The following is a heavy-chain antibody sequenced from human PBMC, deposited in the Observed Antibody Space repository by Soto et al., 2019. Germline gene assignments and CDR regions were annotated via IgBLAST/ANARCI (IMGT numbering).Heavy chain of an antibody. CDR3: ARFNVVVPAAMPSPNYYYYYGMDV. V-gene: IGHV1-69*02. Sequence: GASVKVSCKASGGTFSSYTISWVRQAPGQRLEWMGRIIPILGIANYAQKFQGRVTTTADKSTSTAYMELSSLRSEDTAVYYCARFNVVVPAAMPSPNYYYYYGMDVWGQGTTVTVSS. CDR2: IIPILGIA. CDR1: GGTFSSYT. D-gene: IGHD2-2*01. J-gene: IGHJ6*02.